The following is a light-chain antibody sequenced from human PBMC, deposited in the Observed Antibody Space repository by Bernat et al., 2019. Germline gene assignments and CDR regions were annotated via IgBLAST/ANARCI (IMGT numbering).Light chain of an antibody. J-gene: IGKJ1*01. Sequence: ITCRASQSLSGWLAWYQPKPGKVPTLLIYQTSTLQAGVPSRFSGSGSGTDFTLTINSLQSEDFATYDCQQYAGGPWTFGQGTKVDMK. V-gene: IGKV1-8*01. CDR3: QQYAGGPWT. CDR1: QSLSGW. CDR2: QTS.